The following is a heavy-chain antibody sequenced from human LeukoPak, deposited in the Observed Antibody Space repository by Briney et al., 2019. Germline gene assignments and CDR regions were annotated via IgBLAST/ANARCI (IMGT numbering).Heavy chain of an antibody. D-gene: IGHD6-13*01. J-gene: IGHJ5*02. CDR2: INPNSGGT. CDR3: ARAPIAAVSWLFDP. CDR1: GYTFTSYY. V-gene: IGHV1-2*02. Sequence: ASVKVSCKASGYTFTSYYMHWVRQAPGQGLEWMGWINPNSGGTNYAQKFQGRVTMTRDTSISTAYMELSRLRSDDTAVYYCARAPIAAVSWLFDPWGQGTLVTVSS.